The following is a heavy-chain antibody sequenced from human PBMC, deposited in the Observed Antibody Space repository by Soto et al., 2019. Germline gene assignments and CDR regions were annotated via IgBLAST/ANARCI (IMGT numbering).Heavy chain of an antibody. J-gene: IGHJ6*01. V-gene: IGHV3-23*01. CDR3: GKSPGFYYSTTDV. CDR1: GVTFSCYA. Sequence: RRLSCAASGVTFSCYAMTWVRQAPGKGLEWVSSITGSGTSTYYADSVKGRFIISRDNSKNTVSLQMNSLRPDDKAVYYCGKSPGFYYSTTDVWGPGAKVTV. CDR2: ITGSGTST.